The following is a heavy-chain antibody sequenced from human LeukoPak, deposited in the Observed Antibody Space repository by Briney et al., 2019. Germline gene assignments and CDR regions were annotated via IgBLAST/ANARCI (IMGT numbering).Heavy chain of an antibody. V-gene: IGHV3-21*01. CDR3: ARVVGAAALNWFDP. CDR2: ISSSSSYI. J-gene: IGHJ5*02. CDR1: GFTFSSYS. D-gene: IGHD6-13*01. Sequence: PGGSLRLSCAASGFTFSSYSMNWVRQAPGKGLEWVSSISSSSSYIYYADSVKGGFTISRDNAKNSLYLQMNSLRADDTAVYYCARVVGAAALNWFDPWGQGTLVTVSS.